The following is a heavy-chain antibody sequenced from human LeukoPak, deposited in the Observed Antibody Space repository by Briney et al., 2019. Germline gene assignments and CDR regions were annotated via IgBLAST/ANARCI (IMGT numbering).Heavy chain of an antibody. V-gene: IGHV3-7*03. CDR2: VNRDGSET. Sequence: GESLRLSCAASGFTLSNHWMTWVRQVPGRGPEWVANVNRDGSETYYLDSVKGRFTISKDNAKNSLYLQMNSLRAEDTALYHCARNNGMDVWGQGTTVIVSS. J-gene: IGHJ6*02. CDR1: GFTLSNHW. CDR3: ARNNGMDV.